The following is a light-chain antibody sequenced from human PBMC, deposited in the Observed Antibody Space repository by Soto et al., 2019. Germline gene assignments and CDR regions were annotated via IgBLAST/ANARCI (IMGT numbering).Light chain of an antibody. J-gene: IGKJ2*01. CDR1: QVIAGF. V-gene: IGKV1-9*01. CDR3: QQLNSYPRT. CDR2: AAS. Sequence: IQLTQSPSSLSASAGDRVTITCRASQVIAGFLAWFQQKPGKAPKLLIYAASTLQGGVPSRFSGSGSGTDFTLTISSLQPEDFATYYCQQLNSYPRTFGQGTKLEIK.